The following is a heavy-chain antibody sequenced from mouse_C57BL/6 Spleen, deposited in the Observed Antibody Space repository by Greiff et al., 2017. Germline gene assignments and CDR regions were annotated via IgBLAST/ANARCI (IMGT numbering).Heavy chain of an antibody. CDR1: YTFTDYYM. CDR3: RSGYYSTPFAY. V-gene: IGHV1-83*01. CDR2: YPGSGNTS. D-gene: IGHD2-5*01. Sequence: VQLQQSGPELVKPGASVKMSCKASGYTFTDYYMHWVKQKPGKGLEWIGEIYPGSGNTSYNEKFKGKATLTADTSSSTAYMQLSSLTSEDSAVYFCARSGYYSTPFAYWGQGTLVTVSA. J-gene: IGHJ3*01.